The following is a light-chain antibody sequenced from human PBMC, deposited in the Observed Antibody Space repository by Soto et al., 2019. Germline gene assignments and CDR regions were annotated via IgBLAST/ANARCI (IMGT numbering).Light chain of an antibody. J-gene: IGLJ3*02. Sequence: QLVLTQPPSVSAAPRQRVTISCYGRSSNIGNNAVNWYQQLPGKAPKLLIYYNDLLPSGVSDRFSGSSSGTSASLAISGLRSEDEGNYYCAAWDDSLSAWVFGGGTKLTVL. CDR3: AAWDDSLSAWV. CDR2: YND. CDR1: SSNIGNNA. V-gene: IGLV1-36*01.